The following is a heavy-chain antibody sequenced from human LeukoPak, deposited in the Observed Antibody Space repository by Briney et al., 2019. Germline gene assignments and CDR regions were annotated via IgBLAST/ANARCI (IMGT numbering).Heavy chain of an antibody. CDR1: GYSFTSYW. CDR3: ARQDYYDSSGYYYTLFDY. Sequence: GESLKISCKGSGYSFTSYWIGWVRQVPGKGLEWMGIIYPGDSDTRYSPSFQGQVTISADKSISTAYLQWSSLKASDTAMYYCARQDYYDSSGYYYTLFDYWGQGTLVTVSS. D-gene: IGHD3-22*01. CDR2: IYPGDSDT. J-gene: IGHJ4*02. V-gene: IGHV5-51*01.